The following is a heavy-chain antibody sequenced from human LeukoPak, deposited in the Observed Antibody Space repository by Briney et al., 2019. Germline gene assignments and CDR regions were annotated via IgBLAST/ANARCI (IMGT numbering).Heavy chain of an antibody. V-gene: IGHV1-69*05. J-gene: IGHJ4*02. Sequence: SVKVSCKASGGTFSRYTMSWVRQAPGQGLEYMGGIFPIFATPNYAQQFQGRVTITTDESTSTTYMQLSSLTSEDTVVYYCAIGPEYSSGWYYFDYWGQGALVIVSS. CDR1: GGTFSRYT. CDR2: IFPIFATP. CDR3: AIGPEYSSGWYYFDY. D-gene: IGHD6-19*01.